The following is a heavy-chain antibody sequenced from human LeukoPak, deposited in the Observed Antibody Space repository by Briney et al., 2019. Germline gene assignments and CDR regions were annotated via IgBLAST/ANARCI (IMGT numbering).Heavy chain of an antibody. Sequence: GGSLRLSCAASGFTFNNFGMHWVRQAPGKGLEWVAVISYDGSNKYYADSVKGRFTISRDNSRNTLYVQMNSLRPEDTAVYYCARDRQNITMVRGAKRYYGMDVWGQGTTVTVSS. CDR2: ISYDGSNK. J-gene: IGHJ6*02. V-gene: IGHV3-30*19. D-gene: IGHD3-10*01. CDR1: GFTFNNFG. CDR3: ARDRQNITMVRGAKRYYGMDV.